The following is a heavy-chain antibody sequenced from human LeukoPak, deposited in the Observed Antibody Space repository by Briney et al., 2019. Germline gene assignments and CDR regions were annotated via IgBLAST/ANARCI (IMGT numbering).Heavy chain of an antibody. CDR2: IYYSGST. V-gene: IGHV4-59*08. CDR3: ARANYDFWSGYYKGVLNFDY. D-gene: IGHD3-3*01. J-gene: IGHJ4*02. CDR1: GGSISRYY. Sequence: SETLSLTCTVSGGSISRYYWSWIRQPPGKGLEWIGYIYYSGSTNYNPSLKSRVTISVDTSKNQFSLKLSSVTAADKAVYYCARANYDFWSGYYKGVLNFDYWGQGTLVTVSS.